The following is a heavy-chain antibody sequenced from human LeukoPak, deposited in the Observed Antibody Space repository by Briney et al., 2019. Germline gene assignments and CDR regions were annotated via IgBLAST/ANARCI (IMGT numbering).Heavy chain of an antibody. CDR2: IWYDGSNK. D-gene: IGHD3-22*01. Sequence: GGSLRLSCAASGFTFSSYGMHWVRQAPGKGLEWVAVIWYDGSNKYYADSVKGRFAISRDNSKNTLYLQMNSLRAEDTAVYYCARPPDYYDSSGSFGYWGQGTLVTVSS. CDR3: ARPPDYYDSSGSFGY. CDR1: GFTFSSYG. J-gene: IGHJ4*02. V-gene: IGHV3-33*01.